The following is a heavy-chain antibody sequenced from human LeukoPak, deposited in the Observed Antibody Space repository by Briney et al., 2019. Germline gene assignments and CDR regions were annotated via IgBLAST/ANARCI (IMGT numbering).Heavy chain of an antibody. CDR1: GFILSNHW. CDR3: ARNNDMDV. V-gene: IGHV3-7*03. Sequence: GGSLRLSCAASGFILSNHWMTWVRQAPGKGPEWVANMNKDGSQKYYVDSVKGRFTISRDTAKNSLYLQMNNLRVEDTALYYCARNNDMDVWGQGTTVIVSS. D-gene: IGHD1/OR15-1a*01. J-gene: IGHJ6*02. CDR2: MNKDGSQK.